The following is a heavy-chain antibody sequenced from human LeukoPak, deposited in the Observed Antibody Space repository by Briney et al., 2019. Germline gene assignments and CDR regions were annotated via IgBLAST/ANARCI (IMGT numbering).Heavy chain of an antibody. CDR1: GFTFSSYW. D-gene: IGHD1-1*01. J-gene: IGHJ4*02. Sequence: PGGSLRLSCAASGFTFSSYWMHWVRQAPGKGVVWVSRINSDGSSTSYADSVKGRFTISRDNAKNTLYLQMNSLRAEDTAVYYCACTTCVDYWGQGTLVTVSS. CDR3: ACTTCVDY. CDR2: INSDGSST. V-gene: IGHV3-74*01.